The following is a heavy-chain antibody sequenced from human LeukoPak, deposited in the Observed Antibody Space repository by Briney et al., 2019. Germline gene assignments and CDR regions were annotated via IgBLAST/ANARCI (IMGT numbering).Heavy chain of an antibody. CDR2: IYYSGST. J-gene: IGHJ4*02. CDR1: GGSISSSSYY. Sequence: PSETLSLTCTVSGGSISSSSYYWGWIRQPPGKGLEWIGSIYYSGSTYYNPSLKSRVTISVDTSKNQFSLKLSSVTAADTAVYYCARLFNTYGERFFDYWGQGTLVTVSS. CDR3: ARLFNTYGERFFDY. V-gene: IGHV4-39*07. D-gene: IGHD1-1*01.